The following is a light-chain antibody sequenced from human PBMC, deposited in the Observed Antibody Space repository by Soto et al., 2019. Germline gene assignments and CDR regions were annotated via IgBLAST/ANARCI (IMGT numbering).Light chain of an antibody. J-gene: IGLJ3*02. Sequence: QSALTQPPSASGSPGQSVTISCTGTSSDVENYNSVSWYQQHPGKAPKLMIFDVSRRPSGVPHRFSGSKSGNTASLTVSGLQPEDEADYYCCSYSNSNDLVFGGGTQLTVL. V-gene: IGLV2-8*01. CDR2: DVS. CDR3: CSYSNSNDLV. CDR1: SSDVENYNS.